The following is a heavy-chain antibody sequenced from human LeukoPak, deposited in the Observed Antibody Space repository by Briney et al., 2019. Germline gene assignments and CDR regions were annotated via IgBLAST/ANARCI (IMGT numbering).Heavy chain of an antibody. CDR2: ISYRSKWYN. CDR3: ARWDHGTAYFDS. V-gene: IGHV6-1*01. D-gene: IGHD1-26*01. Sequence: SQTLSLTCAISGDSVSSNSVAWNWIRQSPSRGLEWLGRISYRSKWYNNYAVSVKSRITINPDTSRNQFSLQLKSVTPEDTAVYYCARWDHGTAYFDSWGQGTLVTVSS. CDR1: GDSVSSNSVA. J-gene: IGHJ4*02.